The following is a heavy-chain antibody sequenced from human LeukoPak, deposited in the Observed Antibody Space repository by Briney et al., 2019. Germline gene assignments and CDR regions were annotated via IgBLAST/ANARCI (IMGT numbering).Heavy chain of an antibody. V-gene: IGHV4-39*01. D-gene: IGHD4-23*01. CDR3: ARHNTVVPFDY. CDR2: IYYSGST. J-gene: IGHJ4*02. Sequence: SETLSLTCTVSGGSISSSSYYWGWIRQPPGKGLEWIGGIYYSGSTYYNPSLKSRVTISVDTSKNQFSLKLSSVTAADTAVYYCARHNTVVPFDYWGQGTLVTVSS. CDR1: GGSISSSSYY.